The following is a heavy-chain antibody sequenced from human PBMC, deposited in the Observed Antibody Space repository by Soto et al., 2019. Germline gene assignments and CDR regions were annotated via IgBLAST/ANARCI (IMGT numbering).Heavy chain of an antibody. Sequence: VQLEQSGPEVKKPGSSVKVSCKASGGTFSTSTLSWVRQAPGQGLEWMGGIMPVFPTPDYAQKFQGRVTITADESTSTAYMELGGLTSDDTAVYSCARDKDRLQLGGNYYYIFFVWGQGTAVIVSS. J-gene: IGHJ6*02. CDR3: ARDKDRLQLGGNYYYIFFV. CDR1: GGTFSTST. D-gene: IGHD5-12*01. CDR2: IMPVFPTP. V-gene: IGHV1-69*12.